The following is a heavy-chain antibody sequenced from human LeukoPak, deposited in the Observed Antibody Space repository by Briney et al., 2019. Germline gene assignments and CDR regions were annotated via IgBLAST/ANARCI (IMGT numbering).Heavy chain of an antibody. J-gene: IGHJ4*02. D-gene: IGHD3-10*01. Sequence: GASVKVSCKASGGTFSSYAISWVRQAPGQGLEWMGRIIPILGIANYAQKFQGRVTITADKSTSTAYMELSSLRSEDTAVYYCARGFFRGAPDYWGQGTLVTVSS. CDR1: GGTFSSYA. CDR3: ARGFFRGAPDY. V-gene: IGHV1-69*04. CDR2: IIPILGIA.